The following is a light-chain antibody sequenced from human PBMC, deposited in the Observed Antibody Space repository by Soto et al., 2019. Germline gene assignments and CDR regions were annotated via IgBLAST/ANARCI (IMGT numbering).Light chain of an antibody. CDR2: DAS. J-gene: IGKJ4*01. V-gene: IGKV3-11*01. CDR1: HFVSSRN. CDR3: QQRSNWLT. Sequence: EIVLTQSPGTLSLSAGESATLLCRASHFVSSRNLAWYQQKPGQAPRLLIYDASNRATGIPARFSGSGSGTDFTLTISSLEPEDFAVYYCQQRSNWLTFGGGTKVDIK.